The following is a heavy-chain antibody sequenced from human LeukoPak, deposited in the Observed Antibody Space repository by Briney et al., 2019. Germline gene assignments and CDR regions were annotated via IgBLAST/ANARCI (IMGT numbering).Heavy chain of an antibody. J-gene: IGHJ4*02. CDR2: INPNSGGT. CDR3: ARETYSNILTGTDY. D-gene: IGHD3-9*01. Sequence: GASVKVSCKASGYTFTGYYIHWVRQVPGQGLEWMGWINPNSGGTNYAQKFQGRVTMTRDTSISTAYMELSRLRSDDTAVYYCARETYSNILTGTDYWGPGTLVTVSS. CDR1: GYTFTGYY. V-gene: IGHV1-2*02.